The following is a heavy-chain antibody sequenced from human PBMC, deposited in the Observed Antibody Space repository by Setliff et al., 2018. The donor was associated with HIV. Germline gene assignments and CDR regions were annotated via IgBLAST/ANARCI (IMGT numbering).Heavy chain of an antibody. CDR3: ARGKIPYSSRWPDF. D-gene: IGHD6-13*01. CDR1: GYTFTSYG. Sequence: ASVKVSCKASGYTFTSYGISWVRQAPGQGLEWMGWISAYNGNTNYAQKLQGRGTMTTDTSTSTAYMELSGLTSDDTAVYYCARGKIPYSSRWPDFWGQGTLVTVSS. CDR2: ISAYNGNT. V-gene: IGHV1-18*01. J-gene: IGHJ4*02.